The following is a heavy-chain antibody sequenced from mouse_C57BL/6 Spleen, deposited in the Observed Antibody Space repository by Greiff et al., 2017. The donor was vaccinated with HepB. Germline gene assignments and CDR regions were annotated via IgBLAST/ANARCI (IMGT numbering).Heavy chain of an antibody. J-gene: IGHJ3*01. Sequence: QVQLQQSGPELVKPGASVKISCKASGYAFSSSWMNWVKQRPGKGLEWIGRIYPGDGDTNYNGKFKGKATLTADKSSSTAYMQLSSLTSEDSAVYFCARGEYYGSSFFAYWGQGTLVTVAA. V-gene: IGHV1-82*01. CDR1: GYAFSSSW. D-gene: IGHD1-1*01. CDR2: IYPGDGDT. CDR3: ARGEYYGSSFFAY.